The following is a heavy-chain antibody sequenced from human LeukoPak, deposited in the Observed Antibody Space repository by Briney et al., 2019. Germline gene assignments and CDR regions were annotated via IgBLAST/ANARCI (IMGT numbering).Heavy chain of an antibody. V-gene: IGHV3-74*03. D-gene: IGHD2-15*01. CDR3: ARVGYCSGGSCYSPSHYYGMDV. Sequence: PGGSLRLSCAASGFTFSSYWMHWVRQAPGKGLVWVSRVDTDGSSTTYADSVKGRFTISRDNAKNTLYLQMNSLRAEDTAVYYCARVGYCSGGSCYSPSHYYGMDVWGQGTTVTVSS. J-gene: IGHJ6*02. CDR2: VDTDGSST. CDR1: GFTFSSYW.